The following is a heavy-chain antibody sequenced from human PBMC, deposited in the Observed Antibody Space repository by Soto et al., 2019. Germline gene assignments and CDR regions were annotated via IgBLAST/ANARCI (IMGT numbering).Heavy chain of an antibody. Sequence: ASVKVSCKASGYTFTSYAMHWVRQAPGQRLEWMGWINAGNGNTKYSQKFQGRVTITRDTSASTAYMELSSLRSEDTAVYYCARDSTYYYDSSGPYYFDYWGQGTLVTVS. J-gene: IGHJ4*02. D-gene: IGHD3-22*01. CDR3: ARDSTYYYDSSGPYYFDY. CDR2: INAGNGNT. CDR1: GYTFTSYA. V-gene: IGHV1-3*01.